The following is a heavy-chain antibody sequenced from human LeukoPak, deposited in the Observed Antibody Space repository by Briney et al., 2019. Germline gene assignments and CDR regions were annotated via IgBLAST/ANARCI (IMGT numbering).Heavy chain of an antibody. Sequence: GGSLRLSCAASGFTFSSNAMHWVRQVPGKGLEWVAVMSYAGSNTYYADSVKGRFTISRDNSKNTLYLQMNSLRAEDTAVYYCARGPRKLDHPGYFDYWGQGTLVTVSS. CDR1: GFTFSSNA. CDR3: ARGPRKLDHPGYFDY. V-gene: IGHV3-30*03. J-gene: IGHJ4*02. D-gene: IGHD1-14*01. CDR2: MSYAGSNT.